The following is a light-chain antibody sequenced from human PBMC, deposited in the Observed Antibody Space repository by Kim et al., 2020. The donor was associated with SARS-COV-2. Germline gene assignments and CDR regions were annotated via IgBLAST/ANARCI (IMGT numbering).Light chain of an antibody. CDR1: QSVRNN. CDR2: DTF. Sequence: VSPGERATLPCGTSQSVRNNLAWYQQKPGQAPRLLIYDTFTRATGIPDRFSGSGSETEFTLTISSLQSEDFALYYCQQYNSWPLTFGGGTKVDIK. V-gene: IGKV3-15*01. CDR3: QQYNSWPLT. J-gene: IGKJ4*01.